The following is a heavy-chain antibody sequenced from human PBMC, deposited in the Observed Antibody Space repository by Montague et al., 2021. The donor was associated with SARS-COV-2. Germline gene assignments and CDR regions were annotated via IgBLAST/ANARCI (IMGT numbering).Heavy chain of an antibody. J-gene: IGHJ4*02. CDR3: AGERDYRRNFDF. V-gene: IGHV4-59*13. Sequence: SETLSLTCTVSGGSISSYYWSWIRQTPGKGLEWIAYIYKNENSNYNPSQRSRVAISLDTSRSQIYLNMTSVTAADTAMYFCAGERDYRRNFDFWGQGALVSVS. D-gene: IGHD4-17*01. CDR2: IYKNENS. CDR1: GGSISSYY.